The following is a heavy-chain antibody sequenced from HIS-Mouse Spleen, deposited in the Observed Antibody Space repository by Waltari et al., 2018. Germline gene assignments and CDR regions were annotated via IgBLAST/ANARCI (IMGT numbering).Heavy chain of an antibody. Sequence: QVQLVESGGGVVQPGRSLRLSCAASGFTFSSYGMHWVRQAPGKGLEWVAVIWYDGSNKYSADAGKGRFTISRDNSKNTLYLQMNSLRAEDTAVYYCAKGGLMVYAIGDYWGQGTLVTVSS. CDR2: IWYDGSNK. CDR3: AKGGLMVYAIGDY. V-gene: IGHV3-33*06. CDR1: GFTFSSYG. J-gene: IGHJ4*02. D-gene: IGHD2-8*01.